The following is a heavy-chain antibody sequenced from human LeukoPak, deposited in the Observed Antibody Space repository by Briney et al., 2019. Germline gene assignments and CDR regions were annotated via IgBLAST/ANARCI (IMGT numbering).Heavy chain of an antibody. V-gene: IGHV5-51*01. J-gene: IGHJ6*03. Sequence: GESLKISCKGSGYSFTSYWIGWVRQMPGKGLEWMGIIYPGDSDTRYSPSFQGQVTISADKSISTAYLQWSSLKASDTGMYYCARSYYYGSGSYSYYYYYMDVWGKGATVTISS. CDR3: ARSYYYGSGSYSYYYYYMDV. CDR1: GYSFTSYW. D-gene: IGHD3-10*01. CDR2: IYPGDSDT.